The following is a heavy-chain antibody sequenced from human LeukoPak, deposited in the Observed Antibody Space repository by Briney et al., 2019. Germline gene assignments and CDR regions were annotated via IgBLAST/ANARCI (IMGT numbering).Heavy chain of an antibody. CDR3: ARDRNVVGADFDY. V-gene: IGHV3-30*04. CDR2: VSFDGTNN. Sequence: GGSLRLSCAASGFIFDNFAIHWVRQAPGKGLEWVSIVSFDGTNNFYADSVKGRFTVSRDNSKNTVYLHMNSLRPDDTAVYFCARDRNVVGADFDYRGQGTLVTVSS. CDR1: GFIFDNFA. D-gene: IGHD2-21*01. J-gene: IGHJ4*02.